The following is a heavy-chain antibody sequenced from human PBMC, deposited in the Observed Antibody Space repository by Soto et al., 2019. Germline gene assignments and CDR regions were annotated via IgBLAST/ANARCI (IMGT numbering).Heavy chain of an antibody. J-gene: IGHJ3*01. D-gene: IGHD3-10*02. Sequence: QVQLQESGPGLVKPSETLSLTCTVSGASISSGDNYWSWIRHSPGKGLQWNGYTFRSGETYYTPSLESRLSISIGASNNQSSLTLNSVTAADTAVYFCARSHYVLGAFDAWGPGTVVTVSS. CDR2: TFRSGET. CDR1: GASISSGDNY. V-gene: IGHV4-30-4*08. CDR3: ARSHYVLGAFDA.